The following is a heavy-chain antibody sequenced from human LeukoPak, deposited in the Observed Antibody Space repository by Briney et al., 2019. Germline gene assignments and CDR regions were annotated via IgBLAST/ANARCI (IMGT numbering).Heavy chain of an antibody. J-gene: IGHJ4*02. CDR3: AKDQVTLSY. CDR1: GFTFSSYG. Sequence: PGGSLRLSCAASGFTFSSYGMHWVRQAPGKGLEWVAVIRYDGSKKYYAHSLKGRFTISRDNSKNTLYLQMNSRRPEDTAVYYFAKDQVTLSYWGQGTLVTVYS. V-gene: IGHV3-30*02. D-gene: IGHD4-23*01. CDR2: IRYDGSKK.